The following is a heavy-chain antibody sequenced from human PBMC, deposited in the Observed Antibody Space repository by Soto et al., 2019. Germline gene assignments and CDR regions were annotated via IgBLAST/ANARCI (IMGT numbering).Heavy chain of an antibody. CDR1: GVGVGGKT. V-gene: IGHV3-30*04. Sequence: GWSLGLCCAACGVGVGGKTMYWVRQAPGRGLEWVALIAPDASQIHYADSVKGRFTISRDNSKNTLYLQMDSLRAEDTSLYLCATDIHATWLLNSWGQGTLVTVSS. D-gene: IGHD2-2*02. CDR2: IAPDASQI. CDR3: ATDIHATWLLNS. J-gene: IGHJ5*02.